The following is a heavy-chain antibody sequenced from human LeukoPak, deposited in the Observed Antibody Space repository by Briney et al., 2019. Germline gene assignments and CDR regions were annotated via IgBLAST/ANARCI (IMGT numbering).Heavy chain of an antibody. CDR3: ARAIAVAGTFDY. J-gene: IGHJ4*02. Sequence: GGSLRLSCAASGFTFSSYAMSWVRQAPGKGLEWVSAISGSGGSTYYADSVKGRFTISRDNSKNTLFLQMNTLRAEDTAVYYCARAIAVAGTFDYWGQGTLVTVSS. CDR2: ISGSGGST. V-gene: IGHV3-23*01. CDR1: GFTFSSYA. D-gene: IGHD6-19*01.